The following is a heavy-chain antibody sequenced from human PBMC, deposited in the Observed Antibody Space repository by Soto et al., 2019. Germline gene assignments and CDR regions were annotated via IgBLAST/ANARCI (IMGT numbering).Heavy chain of an antibody. J-gene: IGHJ4*02. V-gene: IGHV1-69*01. Sequence: QVQLVQSGAEVKKPGSSVKVSCKASGGTFSSYAISWVRQAPGQGLEWMGGIIPIFGTANYAQKFQGRVTITADESTSTAYVELSSLRSEDTAVYYCAGQGYCSSTSCYPNYFDYWGQGTLVTVSS. CDR3: AGQGYCSSTSCYPNYFDY. D-gene: IGHD2-2*01. CDR2: IIPIFGTA. CDR1: GGTFSSYA.